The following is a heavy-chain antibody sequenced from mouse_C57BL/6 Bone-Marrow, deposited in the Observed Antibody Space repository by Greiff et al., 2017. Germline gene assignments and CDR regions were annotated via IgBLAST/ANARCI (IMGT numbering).Heavy chain of an antibody. D-gene: IGHD1-1*01. CDR2: IYPGSGST. J-gene: IGHJ3*01. V-gene: IGHV1-55*01. CDR1: GYTFTSYW. Sequence: QVQLQQPGAELVKPGASVKMSCKASGYTFTSYWITWVKQRPGQGLEWIGDIYPGSGSTNYNEKFKSKATPTVDTSSSTAYMQLSSLTSEDSAVYYCARDYYGSSYSWFAYWGQGTLVTVSA. CDR3: ARDYYGSSYSWFAY.